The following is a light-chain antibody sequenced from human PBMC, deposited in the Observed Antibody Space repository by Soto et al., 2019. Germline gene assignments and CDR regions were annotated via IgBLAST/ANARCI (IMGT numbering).Light chain of an antibody. CDR3: SSYAGSNNPYL. Sequence: QSVLTQPPSASGSSGQSVTISCTGTSSDVGGYNYVSWYQQHPGKAPKLMIYEVSKRPSGVPDRFSGSKSGNTASLTVSGLQAEDEADYYCSSYAGSNNPYLFGTGTKLTVL. CDR2: EVS. V-gene: IGLV2-8*01. CDR1: SSDVGGYNY. J-gene: IGLJ1*01.